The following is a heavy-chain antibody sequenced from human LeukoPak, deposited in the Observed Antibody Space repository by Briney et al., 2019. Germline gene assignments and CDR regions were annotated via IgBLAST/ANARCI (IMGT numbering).Heavy chain of an antibody. CDR3: AKDGDKYHFYYYMDV. Sequence: PGGSLRLSCAASGFTFSSHAMTWVRQAPGKGLEWVSTVTGDGDVTFYADSVKGRFTISRDNSKDTLSLQMHSLRAEDTAIYYCAKDGDKYHFYYYMDVWGKGTTVTVSS. V-gene: IGHV3-23*01. CDR2: VTGDGDVT. CDR1: GFTFSSHA. D-gene: IGHD2-21*02. J-gene: IGHJ6*03.